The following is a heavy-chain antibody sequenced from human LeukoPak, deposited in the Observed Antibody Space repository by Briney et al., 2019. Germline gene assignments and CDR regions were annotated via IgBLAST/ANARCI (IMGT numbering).Heavy chain of an antibody. V-gene: IGHV4-59*01. CDR1: GXSITXXY. CDR3: ARDVSGISPGYFDY. CDR2: IHYSGIT. D-gene: IGHD1-26*01. J-gene: IGHJ4*02. Sequence: PSETLSLACTVPGXSITXXYXXWXXXPPGXGLEWIGYIHYSGITNYNPSLESRVTTSVDTSKNQISLKLSSVTAADTAVYYCARDVSGISPGYFDYWGPGTLVTVSS.